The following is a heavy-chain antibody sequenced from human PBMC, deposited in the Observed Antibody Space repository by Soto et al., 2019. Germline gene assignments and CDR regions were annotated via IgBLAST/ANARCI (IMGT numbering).Heavy chain of an antibody. V-gene: IGHV3-53*01. J-gene: IGHJ6*02. CDR2: IYSEGTP. CDR3: ERSTYYDILTGFYYYYGMDV. Sequence: GGSLRLSCAASGFTVGSNYMSWVRQAPGKGLEWVSVIYSEGTPYYADSVKGRFTVSRERSNDTLYLHMNNLRAEDTAVYYCERSTYYDILTGFYYYYGMDVWGQGTTVTVSS. D-gene: IGHD3-9*01. CDR1: GFTVGSNY.